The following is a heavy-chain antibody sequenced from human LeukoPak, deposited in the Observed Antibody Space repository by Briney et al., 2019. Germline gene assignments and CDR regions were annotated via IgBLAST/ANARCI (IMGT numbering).Heavy chain of an antibody. CDR2: ISANGGTT. V-gene: IGHV3-23*01. D-gene: IGHD2-21*02. CDR3: AKGAYCGGNCYSLFDY. Sequence: GGSLRLSCAASGFTFSSYAMSWVRQAAGKGLEWVSAISANGGTTYYAYSVKGRFSISRDNSKSTLYLQVNSLRAEDTAVYYCAKGAYCGGNCYSLFDYWGQGTLVTVSS. CDR1: GFTFSSYA. J-gene: IGHJ4*02.